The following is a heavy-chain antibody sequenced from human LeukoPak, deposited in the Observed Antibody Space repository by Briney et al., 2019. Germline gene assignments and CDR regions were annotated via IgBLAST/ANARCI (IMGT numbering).Heavy chain of an antibody. J-gene: IGHJ3*02. Sequence: SETLSLTCTVSGGSISSSSYYWGWIRQPPGKGLEWIGSIYYSGSTYYNPSLKSRVTISVDTSKNQFSLKLSSVTAADTAVDYCARDPCDTVVTRNAFDIWGQGTMVTVSS. CDR1: GGSISSSSYY. CDR2: IYYSGST. CDR3: ARDPCDTVVTRNAFDI. D-gene: IGHD4-23*01. V-gene: IGHV4-39*07.